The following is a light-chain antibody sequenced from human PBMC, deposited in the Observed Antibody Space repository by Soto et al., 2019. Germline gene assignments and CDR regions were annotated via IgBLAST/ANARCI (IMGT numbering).Light chain of an antibody. CDR1: QSVSSSY. CDR2: GAS. Sequence: EIVSTQSPGTLSLSPGERATLSCRASQSVSSSYLAWYQQKPGQAPRLLIYGASNRATGIPDRFSGSGSGTDFTLTISRLEPEDFAVYYCQQYGSSSWTFGQGTKVDIK. CDR3: QQYGSSSWT. J-gene: IGKJ1*01. V-gene: IGKV3-20*01.